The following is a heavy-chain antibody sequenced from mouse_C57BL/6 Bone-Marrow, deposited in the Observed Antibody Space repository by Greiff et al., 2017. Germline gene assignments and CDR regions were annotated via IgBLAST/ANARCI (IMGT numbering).Heavy chain of an antibody. CDR2: IWRGGST. D-gene: IGHD2-2*01. Sequence: QVQLKESGPGLVQPSQSLSITCTVSGFSLTSYGVHWVRQSPGKGLEWLGVIWRGGSTDYNAAFMSRLSITKDNSKSQVFFKMNSLQADDTAIYYCAKKFYYGYDVPYAMDYWGPGTSVTVSS. CDR1: GFSLTSYG. J-gene: IGHJ4*01. CDR3: AKKFYYGYDVPYAMDY. V-gene: IGHV2-5*01.